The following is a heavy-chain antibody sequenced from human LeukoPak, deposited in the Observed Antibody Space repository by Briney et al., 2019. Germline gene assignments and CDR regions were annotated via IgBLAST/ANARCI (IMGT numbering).Heavy chain of an antibody. J-gene: IGHJ5*02. D-gene: IGHD6-13*01. CDR2: INPSGGST. CDR1: GYTFTSYY. Sequence: GRSLRLSCAASGYTFTSYYMHWVRQAPGQGLEWMGIINPSGGSTSYAQKFQGRVTMTRDTSTSTVYMELSSLRSEDTAVYYCARDPRIAAAVTNWFDPWGQGTLVTVSS. CDR3: ARDPRIAAAVTNWFDP. V-gene: IGHV1-46*01.